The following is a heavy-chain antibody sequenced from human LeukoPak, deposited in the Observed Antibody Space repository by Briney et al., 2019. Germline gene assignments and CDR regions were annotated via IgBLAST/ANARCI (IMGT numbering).Heavy chain of an antibody. Sequence: GGSLRLSCAASGFTFSSYAMSWVRQAPGKGLEWVSAISGSGGSTYYADSVKGRFTISRDNSKNTLYLQMNSLRAEDTAVYYCAKSHSNYYDSSGYYSNLRHGMDVWGQGTTVTVSS. J-gene: IGHJ6*02. CDR3: AKSHSNYYDSSGYYSNLRHGMDV. D-gene: IGHD3-22*01. CDR2: ISGSGGST. CDR1: GFTFSSYA. V-gene: IGHV3-23*01.